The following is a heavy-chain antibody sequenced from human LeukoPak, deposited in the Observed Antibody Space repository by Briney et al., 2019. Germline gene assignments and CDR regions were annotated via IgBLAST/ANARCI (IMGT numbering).Heavy chain of an antibody. CDR2: IWYDASGQ. CDR1: GFSFSSYG. J-gene: IGHJ4*02. V-gene: IGHV3-33*01. CDR3: ARDSLYDDNGYYHYFDY. Sequence: GGSLRLSCAASGFSFSSYGMHWVRQAPGKGLEWVAMIWYDASGQHYADSVKGRFTISRDNSKKTLYLQMNSLRAEDTAVYFCARDSLYDDNGYYHYFDYWGQGTLVTVSS. D-gene: IGHD3-22*01.